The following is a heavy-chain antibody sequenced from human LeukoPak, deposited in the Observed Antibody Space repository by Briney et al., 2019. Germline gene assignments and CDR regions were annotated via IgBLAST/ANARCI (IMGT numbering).Heavy chain of an antibody. CDR3: AKDNYDSSGYYRDYYGMDV. J-gene: IGHJ6*02. V-gene: IGHV3-23*01. Sequence: PGGSLRLSCAASGFTFSNYAMSWVRQAPGKGLEWVSAISGGSTYYADSVKGRFTISRDNSKDTLYLQMNSLRAEDTAVYYCAKDNYDSSGYYRDYYGMDVWGQGTTVTASS. CDR1: GFTFSNYA. CDR2: ISGGST. D-gene: IGHD3-22*01.